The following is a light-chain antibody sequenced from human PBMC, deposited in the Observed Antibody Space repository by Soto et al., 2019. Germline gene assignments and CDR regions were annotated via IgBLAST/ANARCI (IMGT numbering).Light chain of an antibody. CDR1: QSVSSSY. J-gene: IGKJ1*01. CDR2: DAS. Sequence: EIVLTQSPGTLSLSPGERATLSCRASQSVSSSYLAWYQQKLGQAPRLLIYDASSRATGIPDRFSGSGSGTDFTLTISRLEPEDFAVYYCQQYGSSRTFGQGTKVESK. V-gene: IGKV3-20*01. CDR3: QQYGSSRT.